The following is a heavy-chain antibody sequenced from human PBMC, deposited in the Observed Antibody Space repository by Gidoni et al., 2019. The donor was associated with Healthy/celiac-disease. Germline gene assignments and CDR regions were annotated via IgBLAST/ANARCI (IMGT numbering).Heavy chain of an antibody. V-gene: IGHV3-30*18. CDR1: GFIFSSYG. D-gene: IGHD2-21*02. Sequence: QVQLVESGGGVVQPGRSLRLSCAASGFIFSSYGMHWVRQAPGKGLEWVAIMSFDGSNKYYADSVKGRFTISRDNSKNTLYLQMNNLRPEDTAVYYCAKDQGVVTAWAHYFDYWGQGTLVTVSS. CDR2: MSFDGSNK. J-gene: IGHJ4*02. CDR3: AKDQGVVTAWAHYFDY.